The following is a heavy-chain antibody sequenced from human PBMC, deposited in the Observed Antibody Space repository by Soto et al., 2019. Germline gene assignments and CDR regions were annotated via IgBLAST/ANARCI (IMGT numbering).Heavy chain of an antibody. CDR2: INPSGGST. D-gene: IGHD5-18*01. CDR1: GYTFTSYY. CDR3: ARDGRNVDTAMVTGGFDY. V-gene: IGHV1-46*03. Sequence: ASVKVSCKASGYTFTSYYMHWVRQAPGQGLEWMGIINPSGGSTSYAQKFQGRVTMTRDTSTSTVYMELSSLRSEDTAVYYCARDGRNVDTAMVTGGFDYWGQGTLVTVSS. J-gene: IGHJ4*02.